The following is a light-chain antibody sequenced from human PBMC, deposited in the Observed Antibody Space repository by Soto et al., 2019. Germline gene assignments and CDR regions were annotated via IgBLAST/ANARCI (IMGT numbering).Light chain of an antibody. J-gene: IGKJ3*01. CDR1: QDISHF. V-gene: IGKV1-33*01. CDR2: DAS. CDR3: QHFDNLPFT. Sequence: DIQMTQSPSSLSASIGDRVTITCQASQDISHFLNWFQQKPGKAPKLLIYDASNLETGVTSRFSGSGSETDFTFTIRSLQHEDVATYYCQHFDNLPFTFGPGTKVDIK.